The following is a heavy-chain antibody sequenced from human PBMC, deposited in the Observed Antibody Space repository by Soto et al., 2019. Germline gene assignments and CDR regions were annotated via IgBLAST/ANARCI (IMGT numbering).Heavy chain of an antibody. D-gene: IGHD3-22*01. J-gene: IGHJ3*02. CDR3: ARDRQPKPAYYYDSSGRDAFDT. CDR2: ISAYNGNT. V-gene: IGHV1-18*01. CDR1: GYTFTSYG. Sequence: GASVKVSCKASGYTFTSYGISWVRQAPGQGLEWMGWISAYNGNTNYAQKLQGRVTMTTDTSTSTAYMELRSLRSDDTAVYYCARDRQPKPAYYYDSSGRDAFDTWGQGAMVTVSS.